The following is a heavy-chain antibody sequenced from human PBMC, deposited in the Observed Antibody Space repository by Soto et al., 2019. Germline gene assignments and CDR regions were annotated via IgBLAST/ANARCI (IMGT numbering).Heavy chain of an antibody. Sequence: QVQLVESGGGVVQPGRSLRLSCAASGFTFSIFVMHWVRQAPGKGLEWVALISYDGSNKYYADSVKGRFTISRDNSKNTLYLQMNSLRAEDTAIYYCAKGSTRWVQSLLDFWGQGTLVTVSS. CDR2: ISYDGSNK. D-gene: IGHD1-1*01. V-gene: IGHV3-30*18. CDR3: AKGSTRWVQSLLDF. J-gene: IGHJ4*02. CDR1: GFTFSIFV.